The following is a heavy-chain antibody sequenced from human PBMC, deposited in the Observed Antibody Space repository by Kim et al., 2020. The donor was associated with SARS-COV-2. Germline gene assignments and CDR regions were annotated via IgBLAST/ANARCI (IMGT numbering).Heavy chain of an antibody. Sequence: YAQKLQGRVTMTTDTSTSTAYMELRSLRSDDTAVYYCARDSIAAFTWFDPWGQGTLVTVSS. D-gene: IGHD6-25*01. V-gene: IGHV1-18*01. CDR3: ARDSIAAFTWFDP. J-gene: IGHJ5*02.